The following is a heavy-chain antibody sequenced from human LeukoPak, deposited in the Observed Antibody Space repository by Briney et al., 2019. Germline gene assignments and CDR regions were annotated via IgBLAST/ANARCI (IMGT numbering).Heavy chain of an antibody. Sequence: PGRSLRLSCATSGFTFSTYWMSWVRQAPGNGPEWVANIDQDGRTKYYVDSVRGRFTISGDNAKNSLYLQMNSLRAEDTAVYYCTRDSQGSRTYSVDYWGQGTLVTVSS. J-gene: IGHJ4*02. CDR3: TRDSQGSRTYSVDY. CDR2: IDQDGRTK. CDR1: GFTFSTYW. V-gene: IGHV3-7*03. D-gene: IGHD3-10*01.